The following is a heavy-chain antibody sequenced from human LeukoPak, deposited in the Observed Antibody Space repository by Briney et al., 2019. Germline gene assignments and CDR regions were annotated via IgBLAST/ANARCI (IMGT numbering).Heavy chain of an antibody. J-gene: IGHJ4*02. Sequence: GGSLRLSCAASGFTFWSYGMMWVRQAPGKGLEWVSSISASPDATFYSDSVKGRFTISRANSTNTLELQMDSLRADDTAVYFCAKTRGQGYXRPIDSWGQGILVTVSS. D-gene: IGHD5-12*01. V-gene: IGHV3-23*01. CDR1: GFTFWSYG. CDR3: AKTRGQGYXRPIDS. CDR2: ISASPDAT.